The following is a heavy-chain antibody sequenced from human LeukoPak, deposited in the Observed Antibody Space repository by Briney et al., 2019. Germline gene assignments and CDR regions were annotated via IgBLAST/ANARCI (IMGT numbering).Heavy chain of an antibody. CDR1: GGSFSGYY. Sequence: PSENLSLTCAVYGGSFSGYYWSWIRQPPGKGLEWIGEINHSGSTNYNPSLKSRVTISVDTSKNQFSLKLSSVTAADTAVYYCASGYSYGKFDYWGQGTLVTVSS. V-gene: IGHV4-34*01. D-gene: IGHD5-18*01. CDR3: ASGYSYGKFDY. J-gene: IGHJ4*02. CDR2: INHSGST.